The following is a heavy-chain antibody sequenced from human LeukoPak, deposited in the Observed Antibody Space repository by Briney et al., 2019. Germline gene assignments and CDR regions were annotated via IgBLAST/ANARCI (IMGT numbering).Heavy chain of an antibody. D-gene: IGHD2/OR15-2a*01. J-gene: IGHJ4*02. CDR3: AREENRQDY. V-gene: IGHV3-30*03. CDR1: GFTFSDYG. Sequence: GGSLRLSCAASGFTFSDYGMQWVRQAPGKGLEWVALISNEGSTKYYADSVKGRFTISRDNSENTLYLQMNSLRAEDTAVYYCAREENRQDYWGQGTLVTVSS. CDR2: ISNEGSTK.